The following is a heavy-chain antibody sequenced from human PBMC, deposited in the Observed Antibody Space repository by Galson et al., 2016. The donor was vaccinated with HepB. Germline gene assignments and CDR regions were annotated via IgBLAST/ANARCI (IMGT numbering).Heavy chain of an antibody. CDR2: IYYSGRT. CDR3: ARENWNDEVDY. CDR1: GGSISSPSYY. V-gene: IGHV4-39*07. D-gene: IGHD1-1*01. Sequence: ATLSLTCTVSGGSISSPSYYWGWIRQPPGKGLEWIGSIYYSGRTYHNPSLKGRVTISVDTSMNQFSLKVKSVTAADTAVYYCARENWNDEVDYWGQGTLVTVSS. J-gene: IGHJ4*02.